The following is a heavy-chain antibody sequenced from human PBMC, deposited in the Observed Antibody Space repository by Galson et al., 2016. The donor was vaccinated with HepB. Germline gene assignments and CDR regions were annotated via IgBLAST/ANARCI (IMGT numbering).Heavy chain of an antibody. V-gene: IGHV3-23*01. Sequence: SLRLSCAASGFTFSDYGMAWVRQAPGRGLEWVATMAGVGGNTHYPDSVKGRFTISRDNSNNTLSLQMNSLRAEATALYYCARDVGGIMFDYWGHGTLVTVSS. CDR2: MAGVGGNT. D-gene: IGHD3-16*02. J-gene: IGHJ4*01. CDR3: ARDVGGIMFDY. CDR1: GFTFSDYG.